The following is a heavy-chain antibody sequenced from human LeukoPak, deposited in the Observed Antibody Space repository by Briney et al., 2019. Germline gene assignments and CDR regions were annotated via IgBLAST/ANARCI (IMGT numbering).Heavy chain of an antibody. D-gene: IGHD3-10*01. CDR3: ARMVRGIDNWFDP. Sequence: GESLKISCQGSGYSFTSYWIAWGRRMPGKGLEWMGIIHPGDSDTRYSPSFQGQVTISADKSISTAYLQWRSLKASDTAMYYCARMVRGIDNWFDPWGQGTLVTVSS. CDR1: GYSFTSYW. J-gene: IGHJ5*02. CDR2: IHPGDSDT. V-gene: IGHV5-51*01.